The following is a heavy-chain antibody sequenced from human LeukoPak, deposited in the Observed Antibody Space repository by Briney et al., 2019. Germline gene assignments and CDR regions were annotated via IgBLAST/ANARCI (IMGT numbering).Heavy chain of an antibody. J-gene: IGHJ4*02. CDR2: ISGSGGST. D-gene: IGHD6-19*01. CDR3: AKKSHSSGNFNYFDY. CDR1: GFTFSSYA. Sequence: PGGSLRLSCAASGFTFSSYAMSWVRQAPGKGLEWVSAISGSGGSTYYADSVKGRFTVSRDNSKNTLYLQMNSLRAEDTAIYYCAKKSHSSGNFNYFDYWGQGILVTVSS. V-gene: IGHV3-23*01.